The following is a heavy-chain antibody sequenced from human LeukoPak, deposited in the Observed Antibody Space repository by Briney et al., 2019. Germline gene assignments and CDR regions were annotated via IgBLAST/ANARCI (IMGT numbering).Heavy chain of an antibody. Sequence: ASVKVSCKASGYTFTSYDINWVRQATGQGLEWMGWMNPNSGNTGYAQKFQGRVTMTRNTSIGTAYMELSSLRSEDTAVYYCARGGGRYCTNDVCHNWFDPWGQGTLVTVSS. D-gene: IGHD2-8*01. CDR2: MNPNSGNT. CDR1: GYTFTSYD. CDR3: ARGGGRYCTNDVCHNWFDP. J-gene: IGHJ5*02. V-gene: IGHV1-8*01.